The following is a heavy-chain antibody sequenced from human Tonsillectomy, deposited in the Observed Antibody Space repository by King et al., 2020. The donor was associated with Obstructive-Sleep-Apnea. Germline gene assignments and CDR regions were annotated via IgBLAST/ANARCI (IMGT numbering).Heavy chain of an antibody. CDR2: IYHSDST. CDR3: ARDRTMVRAVDHGHGMDV. Sequence: QLQESGSGLVKPSQTLSLTCAVSGGSISSGGYSWSWVRQPPGKGLEWIGCIYHSDSTYYNPSLKSRVTISVDRSNNHFSLKLSSVTAADTAVYYCARDRTMVRAVDHGHGMDVWGQGTTVTVSS. CDR1: GGSISSGGYS. V-gene: IGHV4-30-2*01. J-gene: IGHJ6*02. D-gene: IGHD3-10*01.